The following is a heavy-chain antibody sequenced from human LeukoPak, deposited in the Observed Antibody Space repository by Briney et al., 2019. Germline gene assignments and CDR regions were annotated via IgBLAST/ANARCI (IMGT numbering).Heavy chain of an antibody. Sequence: SGGSLRLSCAASGFTFSSYGMRWVRQAPGKGLEWVSAISGSDSSTHYADSVKGRFTISRDNSKNTLYLQMNSLRADDTAVYYCAKSGYNRFDYWGQGTLVTVSS. CDR2: ISGSDSST. D-gene: IGHD5-24*01. CDR3: AKSGYNRFDY. CDR1: GFTFSSYG. J-gene: IGHJ4*02. V-gene: IGHV3-23*01.